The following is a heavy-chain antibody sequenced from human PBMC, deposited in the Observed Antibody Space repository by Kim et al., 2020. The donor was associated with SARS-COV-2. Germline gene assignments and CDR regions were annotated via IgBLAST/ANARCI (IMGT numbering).Heavy chain of an antibody. CDR3: ARDRHCSSTSCYTPQSRDWYFDL. Sequence: SETLSLTCTVSGGSISSGGYYWSWIRQHPGKGLEWIVYIYYSGSTYYNPSLKSRVTISVDTSKNQFSLKLSSVTAADTAVYYCARDRHCSSTSCYTPQSRDWYFDLWGRGTLVTVSS. V-gene: IGHV4-31*03. D-gene: IGHD2-2*02. J-gene: IGHJ2*01. CDR2: IYYSGST. CDR1: GGSISSGGYY.